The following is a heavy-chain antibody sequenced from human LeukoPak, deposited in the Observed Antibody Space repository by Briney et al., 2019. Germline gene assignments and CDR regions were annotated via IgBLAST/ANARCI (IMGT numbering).Heavy chain of an antibody. Sequence: GASVKVSCKASGYTFTSYDINWVRQATGQGLEWMGRMNPNSGNTGYAQKFQGRVTITRNTSISTAYMELSSLRSEDTAVYYCAIYSNTKDDAFDIWGQGTMVTVSS. J-gene: IGHJ3*02. CDR1: GYTFTSYD. CDR3: AIYSNTKDDAFDI. CDR2: MNPNSGNT. V-gene: IGHV1-8*03. D-gene: IGHD4-11*01.